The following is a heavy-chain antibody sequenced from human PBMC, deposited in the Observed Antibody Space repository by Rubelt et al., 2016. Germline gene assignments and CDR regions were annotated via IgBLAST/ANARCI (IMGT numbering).Heavy chain of an antibody. J-gene: IGHJ4*02. CDR3: ARAPSGWYPFDF. CDR1: GGPLSGYY. CDR2: INHIGGT. D-gene: IGHD6-19*01. V-gene: IGHV4-34*10. Sequence: QVQLQESGPGLVKPSETLSLTCVDYGGPLSGYYWSWLRQSPGEALEWIGEINHIGGTNYNPSLKSRVTISVDTSKSQFSLKLTSVTAADMAVYYCARAPSGWYPFDFWGQGTLVTVSS.